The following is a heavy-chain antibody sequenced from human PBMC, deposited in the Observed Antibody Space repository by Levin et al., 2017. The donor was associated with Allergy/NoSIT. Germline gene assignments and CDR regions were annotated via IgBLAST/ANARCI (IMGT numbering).Heavy chain of an antibody. V-gene: IGHV3-21*01. CDR3: ARDQSSGYDPGKLTGHDY. Sequence: GGSLRLSCAASGFTFSSYGMNWVRQAPGKGLEWVSSISSSSSYIYYADSVKGRFTISRDNAKNSLYLQMNSLRAEDTAVYYCARDQSSGYDPGKLTGHDYWGQGTLVTVSS. D-gene: IGHD5-12*01. CDR1: GFTFSSYG. CDR2: ISSSSSYI. J-gene: IGHJ4*02.